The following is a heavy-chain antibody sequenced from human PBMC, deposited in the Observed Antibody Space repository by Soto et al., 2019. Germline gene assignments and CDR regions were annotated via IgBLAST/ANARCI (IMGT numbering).Heavy chain of an antibody. CDR3: ARDLDDGSGSSRFDP. V-gene: IGHV4-30-4*01. Sequence: PSETLSLTCTVSCGSISSGDYYWSWIRQPPGKGLEWIGYIYYSGSTYYNPSLKSRVTISVDTSKNQFSLKLSSVTAADTAVYYCARDLDDGSGSSRFDPWGQGTLVTVSS. CDR1: CGSISSGDYY. J-gene: IGHJ5*02. D-gene: IGHD3-10*01. CDR2: IYYSGST.